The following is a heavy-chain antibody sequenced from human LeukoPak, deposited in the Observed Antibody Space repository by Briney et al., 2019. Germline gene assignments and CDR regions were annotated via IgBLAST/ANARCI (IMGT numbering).Heavy chain of an antibody. Sequence: SETLSLTCAVYGGSFSGYYWSWIRQPPGKGLEWIGEINHSGSTNYNPSLKSRVTISVDTSKNQFSLKLSSVTAADTAVYYCARLILDYWGQGTLVTVPS. J-gene: IGHJ4*02. V-gene: IGHV4-34*01. D-gene: IGHD2-15*01. CDR2: INHSGST. CDR1: GGSFSGYY. CDR3: ARLILDY.